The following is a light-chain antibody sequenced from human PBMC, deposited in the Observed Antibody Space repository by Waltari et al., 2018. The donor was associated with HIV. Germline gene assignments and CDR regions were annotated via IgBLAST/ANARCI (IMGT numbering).Light chain of an antibody. CDR3: QHYYTIPYT. V-gene: IGKV1-NL1*01. Sequence: DIQMAQSPSYLSASVGDRVTITCRASQGISDSLAWYKHKSGQAPTLLVYGAARLESGVPSRFSGSRSGTDYTLTISSLQPEDSATNYCQHYYTIPYTFGQGTKLEIK. CDR1: QGISDS. J-gene: IGKJ2*01. CDR2: GAA.